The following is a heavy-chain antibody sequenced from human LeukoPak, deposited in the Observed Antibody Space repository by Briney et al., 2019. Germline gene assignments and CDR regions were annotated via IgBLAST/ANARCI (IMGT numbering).Heavy chain of an antibody. V-gene: IGHV4-34*01. D-gene: IGHD3-22*01. CDR1: GGSLSGYY. CDR3: ARVIKAPYYYDSSGYYRLDSYYYYYYMDV. CDR2: INHSGST. J-gene: IGHJ6*03. Sequence: SETLSLTCAVYGGSLSGYYWSWIRQPPGKGLEWIGEINHSGSTNYNPSLKSRVTISVDTSKNQFSLKLSSVTAADTAVYYCARVIKAPYYYDSSGYYRLDSYYYYYYMDVWGKGTTVTIPS.